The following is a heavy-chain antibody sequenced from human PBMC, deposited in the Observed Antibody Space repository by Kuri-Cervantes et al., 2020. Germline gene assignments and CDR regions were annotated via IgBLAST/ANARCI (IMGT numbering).Heavy chain of an antibody. J-gene: IGHJ4*02. CDR2: ISSSGSTI. V-gene: IGHV3-11*04. CDR1: GFTFSDYY. D-gene: IGHD1-26*01. Sequence: GGSLRLSCAASGFTFSDYYMSWIRQAPGKGLEWVSYISSSGSTIYYADSVKGRFTISRDNSKNTLYLQMNSLRAEDTAVYYCARAKGYYVGIGYFDYWGQGTLVTVSS. CDR3: ARAKGYYVGIGYFDY.